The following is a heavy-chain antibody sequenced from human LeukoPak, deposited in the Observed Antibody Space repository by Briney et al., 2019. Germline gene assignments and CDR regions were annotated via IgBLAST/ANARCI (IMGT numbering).Heavy chain of an antibody. CDR1: GFTFDDYA. D-gene: IGHD3-3*01. J-gene: IGHJ4*02. CDR2: ISWNSGSI. Sequence: PGRSLRLSCAASGFTFDDYAMHWVRQAPGQGLEWVSGISWNSGSIGYADSVKGRFTISRDNAKNSLYLQMNSLRAEDTALYYCAKDTRFLEWLTLDYWGQGTLVTVSS. CDR3: AKDTRFLEWLTLDY. V-gene: IGHV3-9*01.